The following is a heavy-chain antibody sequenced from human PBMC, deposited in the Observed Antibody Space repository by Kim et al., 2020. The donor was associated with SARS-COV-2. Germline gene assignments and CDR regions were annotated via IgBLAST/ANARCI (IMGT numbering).Heavy chain of an antibody. V-gene: IGHV3-23*01. Sequence: ADSVTDRFTISRDNSKNTLSLQMNSLRAEDTAVYYCAKPYGSGSYRPLYYWGQGTLVTVSS. D-gene: IGHD3-10*01. J-gene: IGHJ4*02. CDR3: AKPYGSGSYRPLYY.